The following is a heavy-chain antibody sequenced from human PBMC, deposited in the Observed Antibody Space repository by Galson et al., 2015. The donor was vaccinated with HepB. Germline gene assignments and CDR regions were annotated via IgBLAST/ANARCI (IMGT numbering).Heavy chain of an antibody. CDR1: GGSISSSNW. J-gene: IGHJ4*02. CDR3: ARSVYAVAGPGFDY. V-gene: IGHV4-4*02. D-gene: IGHD6-19*01. CDR2: IYHSGST. Sequence: SETLSLTCAVSGGSISSSNWWSWVRQPPGKGLEWIGEIYHSGSTNYNPSLKSRVTISVDKSKNQFSLKLSSVTAADTAVYYCARSVYAVAGPGFDYWGQGTLVTVSS.